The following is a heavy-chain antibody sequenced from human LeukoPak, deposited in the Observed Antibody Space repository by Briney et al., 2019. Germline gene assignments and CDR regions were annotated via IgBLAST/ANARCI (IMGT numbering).Heavy chain of an antibody. CDR3: ARGGVAHSSSWYYYYYGMDV. J-gene: IGHJ6*02. D-gene: IGHD6-13*01. V-gene: IGHV4-34*01. CDR1: GGSFSGYY. Sequence: SETLSLTCAVYGGSFSGYYWSWIRQPPGRGLEWIGEINHSGSTNYNPSLKSRVTISVDTSKNQFSLKLSSVTAADTAVYYCARGGVAHSSSWYYYYYGMDVWGQGTTVTVSS. CDR2: INHSGST.